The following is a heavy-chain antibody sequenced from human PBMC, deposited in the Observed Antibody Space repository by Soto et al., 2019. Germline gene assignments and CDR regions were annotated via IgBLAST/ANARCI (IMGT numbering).Heavy chain of an antibody. CDR2: IYYSGST. CDR1: GGSISSGDYY. CDR3: ARERPDGSRLDP. V-gene: IGHV4-30-4*01. J-gene: IGHJ5*02. D-gene: IGHD6-13*01. Sequence: QVQLQESGPGLVKPSQTLSLTCTVSGGSISSGDYYWSWIRQPPGKGLEWIGYIYYSGSTYYNPSLKSRVTMTVDTSKNQFALKLRSVTAADTAVYYCARERPDGSRLDPWGQGTLVTVSS.